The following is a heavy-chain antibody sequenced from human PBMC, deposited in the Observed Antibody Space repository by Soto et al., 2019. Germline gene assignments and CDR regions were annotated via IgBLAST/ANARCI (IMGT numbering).Heavy chain of an antibody. CDR3: ARDGSGYDFGLFDY. CDR2: ISYDGSNK. D-gene: IGHD5-12*01. Sequence: GGSLRLSCAASGLTFSSYAMHWVRQAPGKGLEWVAVISYDGSNKYYTDSVKGRFTISRDNSKNTLFLQMNSLRAEDTAVYYCARDGSGYDFGLFDYWGQGTLVTVSS. J-gene: IGHJ4*02. V-gene: IGHV3-30-3*01. CDR1: GLTFSSYA.